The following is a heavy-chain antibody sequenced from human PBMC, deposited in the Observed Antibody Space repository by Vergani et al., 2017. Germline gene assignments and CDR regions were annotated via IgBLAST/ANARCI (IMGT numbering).Heavy chain of an antibody. V-gene: IGHV1-18*01. CDR1: GYTFIHYG. CDR3: ARDPDIVVVPAAPYYYYYYGMDV. J-gene: IGHJ6*02. D-gene: IGHD2-2*01. Sequence: QLVQSGAEVKKPGASVTVSCKASGYTFIHYGIAWVRKAPGQGLEWMGWISGYNGNTNYAQKRQGRVTMTTDTSTSTAYMELRSLRSDDTAVYYCARDPDIVVVPAAPYYYYYYGMDVWGQGP. CDR2: ISGYNGNT.